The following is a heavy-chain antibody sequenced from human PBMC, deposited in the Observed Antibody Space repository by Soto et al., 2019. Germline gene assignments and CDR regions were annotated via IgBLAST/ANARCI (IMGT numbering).Heavy chain of an antibody. J-gene: IGHJ4*02. D-gene: IGHD5-12*01. CDR3: ARGQEGVVATH. CDR2: IKDGGYT. Sequence: QVQLQQWGAGLLKPSEPLSLNCAVHGGSLSGYYWSWIRQPPGKGLEWIGEIKDGGYTNYSPSLKSRATISSDTSNNQFSLRMNSVTAADTGVYYCARGQEGVVATHWDQGALVTVSS. V-gene: IGHV4-34*01. CDR1: GGSLSGYY.